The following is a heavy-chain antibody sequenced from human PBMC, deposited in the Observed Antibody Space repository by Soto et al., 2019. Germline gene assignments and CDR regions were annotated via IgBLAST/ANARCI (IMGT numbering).Heavy chain of an antibody. CDR3: AKGGGDVDTAMVPYFFDY. CDR1: GFTFSSYA. J-gene: IGHJ4*02. CDR2: ISGSGGST. D-gene: IGHD5-18*01. Sequence: GGSLRLSCAASGFTFSSYAMSWVRQAPGKGLEWVSAISGSGGSTYYADSVKGRFTISRDNSKNTLYLQMNSLRAEDTAVYYCAKGGGDVDTAMVPYFFDYWGQGTLVTVSS. V-gene: IGHV3-23*01.